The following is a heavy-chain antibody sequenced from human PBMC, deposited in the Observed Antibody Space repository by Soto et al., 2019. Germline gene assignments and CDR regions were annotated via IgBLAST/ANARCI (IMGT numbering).Heavy chain of an antibody. CDR1: GYNFTQYT. D-gene: IGHD2-2*01. Sequence: QVHLVQSGAEVKKPGASVKVSCKASGYNFTQYTIHWVRQAPGQRLEWMGWITAGDGKTQYSKKFQTRVTIRSDVSAHPVYMDLNSLRSEDTAVYYCARDLYSSSFFWFDAWGRGTLVIVSS. CDR2: ITAGDGKT. J-gene: IGHJ5*02. V-gene: IGHV1-3*01. CDR3: ARDLYSSSFFWFDA.